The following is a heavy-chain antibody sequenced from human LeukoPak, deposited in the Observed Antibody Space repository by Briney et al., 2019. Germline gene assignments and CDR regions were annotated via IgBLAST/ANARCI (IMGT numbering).Heavy chain of an antibody. D-gene: IGHD6-13*01. Sequence: GGSLRLSCAASGFTFSDYVMIWVRQAPGKGLEWVSGISWNSGSIGYADSVKGRFTISRDNAKNSLYLQMNSLRAEDTAVYYCARDGWQQSAFDIWGQGTMVTVSS. CDR1: GFTFSDYV. V-gene: IGHV3-9*01. J-gene: IGHJ3*02. CDR2: ISWNSGSI. CDR3: ARDGWQQSAFDI.